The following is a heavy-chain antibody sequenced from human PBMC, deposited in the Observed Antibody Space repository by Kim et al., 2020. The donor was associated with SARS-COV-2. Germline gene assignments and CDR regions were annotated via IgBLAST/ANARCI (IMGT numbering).Heavy chain of an antibody. Sequence: GGSLRLSCAASGFTFSSYGMHWVRQAPGKGLEWVAVIWYDGSNKYYADSVKGRFTISRDNSKNTLYLQMNSLRAEDTAVYYCARDMRELLRRTYYYGMDVWGQGTTVTVSS. D-gene: IGHD1-26*01. CDR3: ARDMRELLRRTYYYGMDV. J-gene: IGHJ6*02. CDR1: GFTFSSYG. V-gene: IGHV3-33*01. CDR2: IWYDGSNK.